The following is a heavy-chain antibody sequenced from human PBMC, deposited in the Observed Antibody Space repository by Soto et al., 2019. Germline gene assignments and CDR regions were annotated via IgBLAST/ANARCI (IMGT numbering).Heavy chain of an antibody. V-gene: IGHV3-23*01. D-gene: IGHD2-8*02. CDR2: ISGGGGSS. CDR1: GFTFSNYA. Sequence: EVQLLESGGGLVQPGGSLRLSCAASGFTFSNYAMSWVRQAPGKGLEWVSGISGGGGSSYYADSVKGRFTISRDNSKNALYLQMNSLRAEDTAVYYCAHNGGVDCHYVFFYWGQGTLVIVSS. J-gene: IGHJ4*02. CDR3: AHNGGVDCHYVFFY.